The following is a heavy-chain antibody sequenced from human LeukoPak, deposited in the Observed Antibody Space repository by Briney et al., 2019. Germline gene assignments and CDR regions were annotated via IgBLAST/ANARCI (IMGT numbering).Heavy chain of an antibody. Sequence: PSETLSLTCTVSGGSISSGSYYWSWIRQPAGKGLEWIGRIYTSGSTNYNPSLKSRVTISVDTSKNQFSLKLSSVTAADTAVYYCARDYDSSGYYGDAFDIWGQGTMVTVSS. CDR3: ARDYDSSGYYGDAFDI. D-gene: IGHD3-22*01. V-gene: IGHV4-61*02. CDR2: IYTSGST. CDR1: GGSISSGSYY. J-gene: IGHJ3*02.